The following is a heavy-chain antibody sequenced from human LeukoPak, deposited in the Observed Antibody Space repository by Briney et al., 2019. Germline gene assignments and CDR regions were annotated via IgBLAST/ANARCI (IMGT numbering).Heavy chain of an antibody. CDR1: GGSFSGYY. CDR3: ARDIPSYGSDY. CDR2: VNHTAHT. Sequence: PSETLSLTCAVYGGSFSGYYWTWIRQSPGKGLEWIGEVNHTAHTKYNPSLKSRVTMSVDTSKNQFSLKLSSVTAADTAVYYCARDIPSYGSDYWGQGTLVTVSS. D-gene: IGHD5-18*01. J-gene: IGHJ4*02. V-gene: IGHV4-34*01.